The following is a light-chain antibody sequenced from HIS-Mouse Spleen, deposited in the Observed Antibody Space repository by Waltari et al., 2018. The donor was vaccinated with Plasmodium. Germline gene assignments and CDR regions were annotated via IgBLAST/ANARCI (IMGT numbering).Light chain of an antibody. J-gene: IGKJ3*01. CDR2: GAS. Sequence: EIVMTQSPATLSMSPGERATLSCRASQGVSSNLAWYHQKPGQAPRLLIYGASTRATGIPARFSGSGSGTEFTLTISSLQSEDFAVYYCQQYNNWSFTFGPGTKVDIK. CDR3: QQYNNWSFT. V-gene: IGKV3-15*01. CDR1: QGVSSN.